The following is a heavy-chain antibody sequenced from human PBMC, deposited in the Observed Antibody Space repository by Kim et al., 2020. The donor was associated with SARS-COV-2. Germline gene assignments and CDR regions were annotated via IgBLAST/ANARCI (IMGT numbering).Heavy chain of an antibody. CDR1: GGSISSYY. CDR3: ARRRVGHGYFDL. CDR2: IYYSGST. V-gene: IGHV4-59*08. D-gene: IGHD3-3*01. J-gene: IGHJ2*01. Sequence: SETLSLTCTVSGGSISSYYWSWIRQPPGKGLEWIGYIYYSGSTNYNPSLKSRVTISVDTSKNQFSLKLSSVTAADTAVYYCARRRVGHGYFDLWGRGTLVTVSS.